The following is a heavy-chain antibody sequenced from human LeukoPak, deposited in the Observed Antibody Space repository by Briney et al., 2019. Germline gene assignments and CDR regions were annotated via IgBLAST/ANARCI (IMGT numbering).Heavy chain of an antibody. D-gene: IGHD6-6*01. Sequence: ASVKVSCKASGYTFTSYDINWVRQATGQGLEWMGWLSPNSGNTGYAQKFQGRVTITRNTSINTAYMELSSLRSDDTAVYYCARGLGSSSLGIYDYWGQGTLVTVSS. CDR2: LSPNSGNT. V-gene: IGHV1-8*03. J-gene: IGHJ4*02. CDR3: ARGLGSSSLGIYDY. CDR1: GYTFTSYD.